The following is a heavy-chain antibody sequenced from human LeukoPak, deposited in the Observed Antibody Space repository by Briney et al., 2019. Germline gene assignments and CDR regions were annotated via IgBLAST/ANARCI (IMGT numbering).Heavy chain of an antibody. CDR2: ISAYNGNS. Sequence: ASVKVSCKASCYTFTSYGISWVRQAPGQGLEWMGWISAYNGNSNYAQKLQGRVTMTADTSTSTAYMELRSLRSDDTAVYYCARDRDMITFGGVIADYWGQGTLVTVSS. CDR3: ARDRDMITFGGVIADY. D-gene: IGHD3-16*02. V-gene: IGHV1-18*04. CDR1: CYTFTSYG. J-gene: IGHJ4*02.